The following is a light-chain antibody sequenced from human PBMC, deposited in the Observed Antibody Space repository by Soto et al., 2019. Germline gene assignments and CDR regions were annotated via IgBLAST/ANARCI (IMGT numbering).Light chain of an antibody. V-gene: IGLV2-14*01. CDR2: DVS. J-gene: IGLJ1*01. Sequence: QSALTQPASVSGSPGQSITISCTGTSSDVGGYHYVSWYQQHPGKAPKLLIYDVSNRPSGASNRFSGSKSGNTASLTISGLQAEDEADYYCSSYTGSTTLHYVFGTGTKLTVL. CDR3: SSYTGSTTLHYV. CDR1: SSDVGGYHY.